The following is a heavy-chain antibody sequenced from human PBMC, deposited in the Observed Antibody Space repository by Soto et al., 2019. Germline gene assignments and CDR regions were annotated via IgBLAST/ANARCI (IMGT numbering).Heavy chain of an antibody. CDR3: ATTVSVLGAGYYGMDV. CDR2: IIPIFGTA. CDR1: GGTFSSYA. J-gene: IGHJ6*02. Sequence: QVQLVQSGAEVKKPGSSVKVSCKASGGTFSSYAISWVRQAPGQGLEWMGGIIPIFGTANYAQKFQGRVTITADESTSTGYMELSSRRSEDTAVYYCATTVSVLGAGYYGMDVWGQGTTVTVSS. D-gene: IGHD4-4*01. V-gene: IGHV1-69*12.